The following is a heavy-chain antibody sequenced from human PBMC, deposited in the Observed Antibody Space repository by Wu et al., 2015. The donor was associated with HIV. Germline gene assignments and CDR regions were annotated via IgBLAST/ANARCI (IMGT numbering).Heavy chain of an antibody. J-gene: IGHJ4*02. CDR1: GFVFITYG. CDR2: ISAYNGHT. Sequence: QVQLVQSGDEVKKPGASVKVSCKTSGFVFITYGIGWVRQAPGQGLEWMGWISAYNGHTNYAQKFQDRITMTTDTSTRTAYMELRTLRFDDTAVYYCAREQDTRGNSGWQTFDYWGQGTLVHRLL. V-gene: IGHV1-18*04. CDR3: AREQDTRGNSGWQTFDY. D-gene: IGHD6-19*01.